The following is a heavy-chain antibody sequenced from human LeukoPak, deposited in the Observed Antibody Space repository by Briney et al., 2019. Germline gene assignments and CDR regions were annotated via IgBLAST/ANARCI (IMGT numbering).Heavy chain of an antibody. CDR3: ARGNPRAFDI. CDR2: INSDGTST. V-gene: IGHV3-74*01. CDR1: GFTFTYYW. J-gene: IGHJ3*02. Sequence: WVSLRLSCAASGFTFTYYWMHWVRQAPGKGLVWVSRINSDGTSTSYADSVKGRFTISRDNAKNTLYLQMNSLRAEDTAVYYCARGNPRAFDIWGQGTMVTVSS.